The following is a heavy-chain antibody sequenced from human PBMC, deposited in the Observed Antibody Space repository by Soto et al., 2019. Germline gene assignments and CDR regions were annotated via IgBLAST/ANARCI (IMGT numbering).Heavy chain of an antibody. CDR1: GYTYTSYA. CDR3: ARDRQEWLRFGDEYGPLD. V-gene: IGHV1-18*01. Sequence: ASVKVSCKASGYTYTSYAISWVRQAPGQGLEWMGWISAYNGNTNYAQKLQGRVTMTTDTSASTAYMELRSLRSDDTAVYYCARDRQEWLRFGDEYGPLDWGQGTLVTVSS. J-gene: IGHJ4*02. CDR2: ISAYNGNT. D-gene: IGHD5-12*01.